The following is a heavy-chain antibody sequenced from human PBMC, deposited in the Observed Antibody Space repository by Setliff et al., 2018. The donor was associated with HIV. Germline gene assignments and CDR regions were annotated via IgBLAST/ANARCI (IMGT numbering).Heavy chain of an antibody. Sequence: PGESLTISCAASGFVFRNYNMNWVRQAPGKGLEWVSSVSSDGRYIDYADSVRGRFTISRDDAKSSLYLQMYSLRAEDTAIYYCARDRASSAYYFHFDYWGKGNMVTVSS. CDR3: ARDRASSAYYFHFDY. CDR2: VSSDGRYI. CDR1: GFVFRNYN. V-gene: IGHV3-21*06. J-gene: IGHJ4*02. D-gene: IGHD3-22*01.